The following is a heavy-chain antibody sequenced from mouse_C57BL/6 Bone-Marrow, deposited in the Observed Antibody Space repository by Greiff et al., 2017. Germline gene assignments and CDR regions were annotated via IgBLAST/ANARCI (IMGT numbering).Heavy chain of an antibody. D-gene: IGHD1-1*01. Sequence: EVMLVESGGGLVKPGGSLKLSCAASGFTFSDYGMHWVRQAPEKGLEWVAYISSGSSTIYYADTVKGRFTISRDNDKNTLFLQMTSLRSEDTAMYYCAMGSTWYFDVWGTGTTVTVSS. CDR1: GFTFSDYG. CDR2: ISSGSSTI. CDR3: AMGSTWYFDV. V-gene: IGHV5-17*01. J-gene: IGHJ1*03.